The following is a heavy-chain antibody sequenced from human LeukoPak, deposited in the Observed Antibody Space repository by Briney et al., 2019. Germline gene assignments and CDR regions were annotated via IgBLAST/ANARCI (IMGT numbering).Heavy chain of an antibody. CDR3: ARVGEGELGNWFDP. CDR1: GFTVSGNY. J-gene: IGHJ5*02. CDR2: IYANGNT. D-gene: IGHD3-10*01. Sequence: GGSLRLSCAVSGFTVSGNYITWVRQAPGKGLEWVSVIYANGNTYYADSMQGRLTISIDKSKNTVFLQMNSLRAEDTAMYYCARVGEGELGNWFDPWGQGTLVTVSS. V-gene: IGHV3-53*01.